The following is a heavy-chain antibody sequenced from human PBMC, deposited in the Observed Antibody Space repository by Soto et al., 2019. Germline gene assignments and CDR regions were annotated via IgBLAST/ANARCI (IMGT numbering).Heavy chain of an antibody. CDR3: AKPGTYGDYVFYYYYGMDV. J-gene: IGHJ6*02. CDR1: GFTFSSYA. CDR2: ISGSGGST. Sequence: EVQLLESGGGLVQPGGSLRLSCAASGFTFSSYAMSWVRQAPGKGLEWVSAISGSGGSTYYADSVKGRFTISRDNSKNTLYLQMNSLRAEDTAVYYCAKPGTYGDYVFYYYYGMDVWGQGTTVTVSS. D-gene: IGHD4-17*01. V-gene: IGHV3-23*01.